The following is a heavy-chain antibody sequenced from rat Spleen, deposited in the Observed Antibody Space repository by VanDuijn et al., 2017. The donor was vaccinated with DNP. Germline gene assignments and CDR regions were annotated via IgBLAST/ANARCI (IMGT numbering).Heavy chain of an antibody. CDR1: GFSLTSYG. Sequence: QVQLKESGPGLVQPSRTLSLTCTVSGFSLTSYGVSWVRQPPGKGLEWIAAVSSGGSTNYNSALKSRLSISRDTSKGQVFLVMNSLQADDTAVYFCAEMTTGMGYWGQGVMVTVAS. CDR3: AEMTTGMGY. V-gene: IGHV2S8*01. J-gene: IGHJ2*01. D-gene: IGHD1-7*01. CDR2: VSSGGST.